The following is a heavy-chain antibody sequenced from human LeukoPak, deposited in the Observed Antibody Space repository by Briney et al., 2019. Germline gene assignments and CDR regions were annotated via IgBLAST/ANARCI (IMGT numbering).Heavy chain of an antibody. CDR2: VYYGGSP. J-gene: IGHJ4*02. CDR3: ARHGASNSQTQTSPPYYFGY. CDR1: GGSISSSD. V-gene: IGHV4-59*08. Sequence: SETLLLTCAVPGGSISSSDCASIRDPPGSGSEGRGCVYYGGSPNYNPPLESRVTISVDTSKNQFSLKLSSVTAADTAVYYCARHGASNSQTQTSPPYYFGYWTQATRVTVSS. D-gene: IGHD1-26*01.